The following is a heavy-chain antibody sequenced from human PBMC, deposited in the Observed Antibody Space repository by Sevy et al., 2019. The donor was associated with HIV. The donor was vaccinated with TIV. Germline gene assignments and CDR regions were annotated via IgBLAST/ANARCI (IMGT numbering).Heavy chain of an antibody. D-gene: IGHD3-3*01. CDR2: IRFDGSMK. CDR1: GFRFSDYG. CDR3: AKVHYDYRTGYYGYYGMDV. J-gene: IGHJ6*02. V-gene: IGHV3-30*02. Sequence: GGSLRLSCAASGFRFSDYGMHWVRQAPGKGLEWVSLIRFDGSMKYIADSVKGRFTITRDKVKDTLYLQMNSLRPEDMAVYYCAKVHYDYRTGYYGYYGMDVWGQWTTVTVSS.